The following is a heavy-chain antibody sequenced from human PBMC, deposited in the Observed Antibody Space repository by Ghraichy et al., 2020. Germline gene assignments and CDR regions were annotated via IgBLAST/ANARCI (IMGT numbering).Heavy chain of an antibody. CDR3: ATEKIVAAIGGNFDY. CDR2: ISSSGSTI. J-gene: IGHJ4*02. D-gene: IGHD5-12*01. Sequence: LSLTCAASGLTFSSYSMNWVRQAPGKGLEWISYISSSGSTIFYADSVKGRFTISRDNAKNSLFLQLNSLRDEDTAVYYCATEKIVAAIGGNFDYWGQGTLVTVSS. CDR1: GLTFSSYS. V-gene: IGHV3-48*02.